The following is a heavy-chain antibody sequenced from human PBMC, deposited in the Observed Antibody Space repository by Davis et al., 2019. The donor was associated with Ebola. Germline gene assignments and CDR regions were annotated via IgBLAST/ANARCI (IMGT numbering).Heavy chain of an antibody. D-gene: IGHD3-22*01. Sequence: SETLSLTCAVYGGSFSGYYWSWIRQPPGKGLEWIGEINHSGSTNYNPPLKSRVTISVDTSKNQFSLKLSSVTAADTAVYYCARHTYYYDSSGYYRGDYFDYWGQGTLVTVSS. J-gene: IGHJ4*02. CDR3: ARHTYYYDSSGYYRGDYFDY. V-gene: IGHV4-34*01. CDR1: GGSFSGYY. CDR2: INHSGST.